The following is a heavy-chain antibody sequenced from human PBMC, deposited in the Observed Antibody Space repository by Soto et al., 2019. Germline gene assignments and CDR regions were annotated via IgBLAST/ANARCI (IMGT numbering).Heavy chain of an antibody. J-gene: IGHJ4*02. D-gene: IGHD3-3*01. CDR2: ISGSGGST. CDR1: GFTFSSYA. Sequence: GGSLRLSCAASGFTFSSYAMSWVRPAPGKGLEWVSAISGSGGSTDYAASVKGRFTISRDNSKNTLYLQMNSLRAEDTAVYYCAKEAGPSYYDFWSGYYSFDYWGQGTLVTVSS. V-gene: IGHV3-23*01. CDR3: AKEAGPSYYDFWSGYYSFDY.